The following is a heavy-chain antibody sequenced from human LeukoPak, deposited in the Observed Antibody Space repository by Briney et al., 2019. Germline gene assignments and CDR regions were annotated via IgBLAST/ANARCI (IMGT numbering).Heavy chain of an antibody. D-gene: IGHD3-10*01. CDR2: ISSGSSYI. Sequence: PGWSLTLSCAASGFTFSSYSMNWVRQARGKGLEWVSSISSGSSYIYFVDSVKVRFTITKDNAKNSLYLQMNSLRAEDTAVYYCARVGGKQLYGMDVWGQGTTVTVTS. CDR1: GFTFSSYS. V-gene: IGHV3-21*01. J-gene: IGHJ6*02. CDR3: ARVGGKQLYGMDV.